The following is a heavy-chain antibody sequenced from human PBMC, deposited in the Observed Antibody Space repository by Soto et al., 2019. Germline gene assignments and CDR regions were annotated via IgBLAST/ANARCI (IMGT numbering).Heavy chain of an antibody. V-gene: IGHV1-3*01. J-gene: IGHJ4*02. CDR1: GYTFKSYQ. D-gene: IGHD4-17*01. Sequence: VKVSCKASGYTFKSYQIYWVRQAPGQRLECMGWINVSNGNTEYSQNFQGRVTITRDTSASTAYMELSSLRPEDTAVYYCARDTDLTLVTTLDYWGQGTPVTVSS. CDR3: ARDTDLTLVTTLDY. CDR2: INVSNGNT.